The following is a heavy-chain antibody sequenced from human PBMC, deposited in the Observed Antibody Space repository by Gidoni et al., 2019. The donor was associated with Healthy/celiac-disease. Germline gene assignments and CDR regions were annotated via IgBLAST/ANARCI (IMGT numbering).Heavy chain of an antibody. D-gene: IGHD5-12*01. J-gene: IGHJ4*02. CDR2: ISGSGGST. CDR3: AKDLRDGYKGDYFDY. Sequence: EVQLLESGGGLVQPGGSLRLSCAASGFTFISYAMSWVRQAPGKGLEWVSAISGSGGSTYYADSVKGRFTISRDNSKNTLYLQMNSLRAEDTAVYYCAKDLRDGYKGDYFDYWGQGTLVTVSS. CDR1: GFTFISYA. V-gene: IGHV3-23*01.